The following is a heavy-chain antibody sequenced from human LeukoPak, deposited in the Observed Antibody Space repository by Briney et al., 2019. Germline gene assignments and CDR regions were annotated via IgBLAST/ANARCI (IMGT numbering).Heavy chain of an antibody. CDR2: IYYSGNT. CDR1: GGSISSYY. V-gene: IGHV4-59*01. J-gene: IGHJ6*02. Sequence: SETLSLTCTVSGGSISSYYWSWIRQPPGKGLEWIGYIYYSGNTNYNPSLKSRVTISVDTSKNQFSLKLSSVTAADTAVYYCARDLGILYGMDVWGQGTTVTVSS. CDR3: ARDLGILYGMDV. D-gene: IGHD1-14*01.